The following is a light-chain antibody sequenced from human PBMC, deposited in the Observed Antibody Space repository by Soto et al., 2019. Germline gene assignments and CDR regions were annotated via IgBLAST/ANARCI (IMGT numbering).Light chain of an antibody. CDR1: SSNIGSNY. CDR3: AAWDDSLSGYV. Sequence: VLTHPPSASGTPGQRVTISCSGSSSNIGSNYVYWYQQLPGTAPKLLIYRNNQRPSGVPDRFSGSKSGTSASLAISGLRSEDEADYYCAAWDDSLSGYVFGTGTKVTVL. CDR2: RNN. V-gene: IGLV1-47*01. J-gene: IGLJ1*01.